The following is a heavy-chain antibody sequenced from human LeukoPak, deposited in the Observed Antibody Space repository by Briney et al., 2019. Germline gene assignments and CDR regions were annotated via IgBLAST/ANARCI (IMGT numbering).Heavy chain of an antibody. CDR2: ISASGGGT. Sequence: GGSLRLSCAVSGITLSNYGMSWVRQAPGRGLEWVAGISASGGGTNYADSVRGRFTISRDNPKNTLYLQMNSLRAEDTAFYFCAKRGVVIRVILVGFHKEAYYFESWGQGALVTVSS. CDR1: GITLSNYG. J-gene: IGHJ4*02. V-gene: IGHV3-23*01. D-gene: IGHD3-22*01. CDR3: AKRGVVIRVILVGFHKEAYYFES.